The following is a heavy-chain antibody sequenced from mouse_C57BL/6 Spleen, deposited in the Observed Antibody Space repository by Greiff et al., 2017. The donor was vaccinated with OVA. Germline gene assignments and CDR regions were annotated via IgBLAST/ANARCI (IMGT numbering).Heavy chain of an antibody. Sequence: VQLQQPGAELVKPGASVKLSCKASGYTFTSYWMHWVKQRPGQGLEWIGMIHPNSGSTNYNEKFKSKATLTVDKSSSTAYMQLSSLTSEDSAVYYCARRRDYDIYYDAMDYWGQGTSVTVSS. J-gene: IGHJ4*01. CDR2: IHPNSGST. CDR3: ARRRDYDIYYDAMDY. V-gene: IGHV1-64*01. CDR1: GYTFTSYW. D-gene: IGHD2-4*01.